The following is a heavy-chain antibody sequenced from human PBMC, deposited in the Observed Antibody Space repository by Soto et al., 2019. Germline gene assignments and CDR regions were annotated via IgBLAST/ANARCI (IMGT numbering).Heavy chain of an antibody. CDR3: ATYDIGIRYGMDV. CDR1: GYTFTGYY. D-gene: IGHD3-22*01. Sequence: ASVKVSCKASGYTFTGYYMHWVRQAPGQGLEWMGWINPNSGGTNYAQKFQGRVTMTRDTSISTAYTELSRLRSDDTAVYYCATYDIGIRYGMDVWGQGTTVTVSS. J-gene: IGHJ6*02. CDR2: INPNSGGT. V-gene: IGHV1-2*02.